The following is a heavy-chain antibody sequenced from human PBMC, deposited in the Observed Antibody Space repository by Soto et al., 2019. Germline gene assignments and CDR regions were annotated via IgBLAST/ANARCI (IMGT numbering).Heavy chain of an antibody. D-gene: IGHD5-12*01. Sequence: PSETLSLTCTVSGDSISTNSYSWGWIRQPPGQGLEWIGLFYYSGSTHYNPSLKSRLTVSVDTSKNQFSLKVSSVTAADTAMYYCARSRGYSGYDPYYYYGMDVWGQGTTVTVSS. CDR1: GDSISTNSYS. CDR3: ARSRGYSGYDPYYYYGMDV. V-gene: IGHV4-39*01. J-gene: IGHJ6*02. CDR2: FYYSGST.